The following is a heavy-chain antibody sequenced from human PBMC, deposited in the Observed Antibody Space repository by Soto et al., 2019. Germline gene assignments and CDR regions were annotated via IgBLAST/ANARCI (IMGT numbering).Heavy chain of an antibody. J-gene: IGHJ6*02. CDR1: GFTFSTYA. Sequence: GGSLRLSCAASGFTFSTYAMNWVRQAPGKGLDWVSAISGSGGSTFYADSVKGRFTLSRDNTKNKVYLQMNSLRAEDTAVYYCAKVLGDSSGWGYYYYAMDVWGHGTTVTVSS. CDR2: ISGSGGST. CDR3: AKVLGDSSGWGYYYYAMDV. V-gene: IGHV3-23*01. D-gene: IGHD6-19*01.